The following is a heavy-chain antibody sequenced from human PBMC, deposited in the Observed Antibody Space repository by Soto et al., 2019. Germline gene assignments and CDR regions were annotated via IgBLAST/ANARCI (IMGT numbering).Heavy chain of an antibody. V-gene: IGHV1-18*01. CDR2: ISSYNGDT. D-gene: IGHD5-12*01. CDR3: AREGVAPYYYYGIDV. Sequence: GASVKVSCKASGYTFTRSGISWVRQAPRQGPEWMGWISSYNGDTNYAQTFQGRVTMTTDTSTSTAYMELRSLRSDDTAVYYCAREGVAPYYYYGIDVWGQGTTVTVSS. CDR1: GYTFTRSG. J-gene: IGHJ6*02.